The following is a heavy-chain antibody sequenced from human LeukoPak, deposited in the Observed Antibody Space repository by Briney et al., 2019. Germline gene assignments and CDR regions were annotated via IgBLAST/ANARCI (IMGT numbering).Heavy chain of an antibody. V-gene: IGHV3-11*04. CDR2: ISSSGDIV. CDR1: GFTFSDYY. CDR3: ARDQYGDYALDY. D-gene: IGHD4-17*01. Sequence: GGSLRLSCAASGFTFSDYYMNWVRQAPGKGLEWVSYISSSGDIVNYADSVKGRFTISRDTAKNSLYLQMNSLRAEDTAVYYCARDQYGDYALDYWGQGTLVTVSS. J-gene: IGHJ4*02.